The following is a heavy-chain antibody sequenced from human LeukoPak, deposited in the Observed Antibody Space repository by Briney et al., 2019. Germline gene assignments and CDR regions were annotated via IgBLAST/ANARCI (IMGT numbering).Heavy chain of an antibody. J-gene: IGHJ4*02. D-gene: IGHD2-15*01. Sequence: GGSLRLSCAASGFTFSSYGMHWVRQAPGKGLEWVAVTSYDGSNKYYADSVKGRFTISRDNSKNTLYLQMNSLRAEDTAVYYCASEGPLGYCSGGSCYSHFDYWAREPWSPSPQ. CDR1: GFTFSSYG. V-gene: IGHV3-30*03. CDR2: TSYDGSNK. CDR3: ASEGPLGYCSGGSCYSHFDY.